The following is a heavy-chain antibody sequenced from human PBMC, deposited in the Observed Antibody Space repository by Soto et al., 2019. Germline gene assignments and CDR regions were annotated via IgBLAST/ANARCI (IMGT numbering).Heavy chain of an antibody. Sequence: EVQLLESGGGLVQPGGSLRLSCAASGFTFSSYAMSWVRQTPGKGLEWVSGVLGGGGSTFYADSVKGRFTISRDNSKSTLYVQMNSLRAEDTAIYYCARKGPPRDAFDIWGQGTMVTVS. CDR3: ARKGPPRDAFDI. V-gene: IGHV3-23*01. J-gene: IGHJ3*02. CDR2: VLGGGGST. CDR1: GFTFSSYA.